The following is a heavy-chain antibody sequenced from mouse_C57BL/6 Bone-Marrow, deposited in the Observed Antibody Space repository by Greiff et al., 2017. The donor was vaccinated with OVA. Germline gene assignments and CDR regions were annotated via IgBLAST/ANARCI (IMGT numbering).Heavy chain of an antibody. Sequence: VQLQQSGAELVRPGTSVKMSCKASGYTFTNYWIGWAKQRPGHGLEWIGDIYPGGGYTNYNEKFKGKATLTADKSSSTAYMQFSSLTSEDSAIYYCARRYYYGSSPAWFAYWGQGTLVTVSA. J-gene: IGHJ3*01. V-gene: IGHV1-63*01. CDR1: GYTFTNYW. CDR2: IYPGGGYT. CDR3: ARRYYYGSSPAWFAY. D-gene: IGHD1-1*01.